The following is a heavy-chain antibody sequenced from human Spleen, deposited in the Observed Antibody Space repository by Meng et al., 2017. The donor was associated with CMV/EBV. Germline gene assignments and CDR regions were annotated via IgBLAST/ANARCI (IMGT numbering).Heavy chain of an antibody. CDR1: GESLTDYF. D-gene: IGHD1-14*01. J-gene: IGHJ4*02. CDR3: ARGRTDFDS. V-gene: IGHV4-34*01. Sequence: LSLPCAVYGESLTDYFWSWIRQSPEKGLEWIGDISHSGRTNYNPSLKSRVTISVDTSNNQFFLTVTSVTAADTAVYYCARGRTDFDSWGQGTLVTVSS. CDR2: ISHSGRT.